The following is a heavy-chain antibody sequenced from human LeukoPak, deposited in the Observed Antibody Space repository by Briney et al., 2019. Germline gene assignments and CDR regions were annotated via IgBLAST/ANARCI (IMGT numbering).Heavy chain of an antibody. CDR3: AREVGSYSEGDY. Sequence: GASVKVSCKASGYTFTGYYMHWVRQAPGQGLEWMGWINPNSGGTNYAQKFQGRVTITADKSTSTAYMELSSLRSEDTAVYYCAREVGSYSEGDYWGQGTLVTVSS. J-gene: IGHJ4*02. CDR1: GYTFTGYY. CDR2: INPNSGGT. D-gene: IGHD1-26*01. V-gene: IGHV1-2*02.